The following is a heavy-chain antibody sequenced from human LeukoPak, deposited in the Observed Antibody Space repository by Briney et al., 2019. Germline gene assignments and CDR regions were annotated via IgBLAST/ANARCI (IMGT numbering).Heavy chain of an antibody. J-gene: IGHJ4*02. CDR3: ARPLRDILTGYYFDY. D-gene: IGHD3-9*01. CDR2: ISWNSGSI. V-gene: IGHV3-9*01. Sequence: GGSLRLSCAASGFTFDDYAMHWVRQAPGKGLEWVSGISWNSGSIGYADSVKGRFTISRDNAKNSLYLQMNSLRAEDTAVYYCARPLRDILTGYYFDYWGQGTLVTVSS. CDR1: GFTFDDYA.